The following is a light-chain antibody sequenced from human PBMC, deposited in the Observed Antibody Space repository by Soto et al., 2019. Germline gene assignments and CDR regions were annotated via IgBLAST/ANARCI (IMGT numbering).Light chain of an antibody. Sequence: DIQMTQSPSSLSASVGDRVTITCRARQGISNYVAWYQQKPGKVTNLLIYAASTLQSGVPSRFSCSGSETDFTLAISSLQPEDVGTYFCQKYNSVPCAFGPGNKVEIQ. V-gene: IGKV1-27*01. J-gene: IGKJ3*01. CDR3: QKYNSVPCA. CDR2: AAS. CDR1: QGISNY.